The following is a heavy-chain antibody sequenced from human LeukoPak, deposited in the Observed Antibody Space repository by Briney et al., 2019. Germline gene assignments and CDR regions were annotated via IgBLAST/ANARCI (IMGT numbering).Heavy chain of an antibody. J-gene: IGHJ4*02. D-gene: IGHD3-9*01. CDR1: GFTFSGSD. CDR2: VRDKPNSYAT. Sequence: PGGSLRLSCAASGFTFSGSDMHWVRQAPGKGLEWVARVRDKPNSYATAYDAPVTGRFTVSRDDSKSTTYLQMNSLKPEDTAVYYCVRYYHNLLTGDYSFDHWGQGTLVTVSS. CDR3: VRYYHNLLTGDYSFDH. V-gene: IGHV3-73*01.